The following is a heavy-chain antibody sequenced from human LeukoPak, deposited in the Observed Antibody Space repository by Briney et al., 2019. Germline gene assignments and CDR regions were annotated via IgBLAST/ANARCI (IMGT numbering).Heavy chain of an antibody. V-gene: IGHV1-24*01. Sequence: ASVKVSCKVSGYTLSELSMHGVRQAPGKGLEWMGGFGSEDGETIYAQKFQGRVTMTEDTSTDTAYMELSSLRSEDTAVYYCATAIRGRLLGYFFDNWGQGTLVSVSS. CDR2: FGSEDGET. CDR1: GYTLSELS. CDR3: ATAIRGRLLGYFFDN. D-gene: IGHD3-10*01. J-gene: IGHJ4*02.